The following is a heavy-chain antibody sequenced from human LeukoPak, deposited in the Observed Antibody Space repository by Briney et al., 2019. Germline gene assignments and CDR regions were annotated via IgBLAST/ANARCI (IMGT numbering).Heavy chain of an antibody. CDR3: ARELRITIFGVVTPDAFDI. J-gene: IGHJ3*02. Sequence: GGSLRLSCAASGFTFSSYSMNWVRQAPGKGLEWVSSISSSSSSYIYYADSVKGRFTISRDNAKNSPYLQMNSLRAEDTAVYYCARELRITIFGVVTPDAFDIWGQGTMVTVSS. V-gene: IGHV3-21*01. CDR2: ISSSSSSYI. D-gene: IGHD3-3*01. CDR1: GFTFSSYS.